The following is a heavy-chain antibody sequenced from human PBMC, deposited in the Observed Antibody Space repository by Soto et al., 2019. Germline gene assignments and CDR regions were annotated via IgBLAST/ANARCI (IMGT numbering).Heavy chain of an antibody. CDR1: GFIFSDYG. CDR3: ARGFSRYCSTTSCYHDY. V-gene: IGHV3-33*01. J-gene: IGHJ4*02. CDR2: IWYDGSNR. Sequence: PGGSLRLSCAASGFIFSDYGMHWVRQAPGKGLEWVASIWYDGSNRYYADTVKGRFTISRDNSKNTLYMQMNSLRDEDTAVYYCARGFSRYCSTTSCYHDYWGQGT. D-gene: IGHD2-2*01.